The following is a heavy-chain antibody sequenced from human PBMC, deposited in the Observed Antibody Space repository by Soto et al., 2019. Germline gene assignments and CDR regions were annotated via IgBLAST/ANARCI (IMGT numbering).Heavy chain of an antibody. CDR3: ARHPEQLVRTTIDY. J-gene: IGHJ4*02. CDR2: IYYSGST. V-gene: IGHV4-39*01. D-gene: IGHD6-6*01. CDR1: GGSITSVHYY. Sequence: PSETLSLTCTVSGGSITSVHYYWGWIRQPPGKGLEWIGNIYYSGSTYYNPSLKSRVTISVDTSKNRFSLKLNSVTAADTVVYYCARHPEQLVRTTIDYWGQGTLVTVSS.